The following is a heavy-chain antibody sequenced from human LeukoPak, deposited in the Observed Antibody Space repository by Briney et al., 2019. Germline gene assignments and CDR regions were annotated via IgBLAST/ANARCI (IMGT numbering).Heavy chain of an antibody. CDR3: ARDGGYGDYVDY. D-gene: IGHD4-17*01. CDR2: IYYSGST. CDR1: GGSISSGGYS. J-gene: IGHJ4*02. V-gene: IGHV4-31*03. Sequence: PSQTLSLTCTVSGGSISSGGYSWSWIRQHPGKGLEWIGYIYYSGSTYYNPSLKSRVTISVDTSKNQFSLKLSSVTAADTAVYYCARDGGYGDYVDYWGQGTLVTVSS.